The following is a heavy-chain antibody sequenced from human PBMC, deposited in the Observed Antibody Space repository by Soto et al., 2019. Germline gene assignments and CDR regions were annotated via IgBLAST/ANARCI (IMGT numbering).Heavy chain of an antibody. CDR1: GGTFSSYT. J-gene: IGHJ3*02. CDR3: ARGQNYCSSTRCDDAFDI. V-gene: IGHV1-69*02. CDR2: IIPILGIA. Sequence: QVQLVQSGAEVKKPGSSVKVSCKASGGTFSSYTISWVRQAPGQGLEWMGRIIPILGIANYAQKFQGRVTITADKSTSTAYMELSSLRSEETAVYYCARGQNYCSSTRCDDAFDIWGQGTMVTVSS. D-gene: IGHD2-2*01.